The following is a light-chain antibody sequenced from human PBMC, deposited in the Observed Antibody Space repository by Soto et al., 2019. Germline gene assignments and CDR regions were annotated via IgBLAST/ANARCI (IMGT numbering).Light chain of an antibody. CDR1: SSTVGSNH. CDR2: KNN. V-gene: IGLV1-47*01. J-gene: IGLJ1*01. CDR3: AAWDDNFSTYV. Sequence: QSVLTQPPSASGTPGQRVTISCSGYSSTVGSNHVYWYQKFPGMAPKLLISKNNQRPSGVPDRFSGSKSGTSASLAISGLRSEDAAAYYCAAWDDNFSTYVFVSATKSPS.